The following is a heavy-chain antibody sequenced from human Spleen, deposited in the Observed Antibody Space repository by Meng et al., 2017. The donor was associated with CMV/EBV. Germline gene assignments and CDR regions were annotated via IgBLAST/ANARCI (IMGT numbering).Heavy chain of an antibody. CDR2: IIPIFGTR. V-gene: IGHV1-69*13. Sequence: SVKVSCKASGGTFSSFVFNWVRQAPGQGLEWMGGIIPIFGTRNYGQRFQGRVTINPDESTSTVYMELSSLSSEDTAVYYCARAGYCGGGRCYNYYGMDVWGQGTTVTVSS. J-gene: IGHJ6*02. CDR1: GGTFSSFV. CDR3: ARAGYCGGGRCYNYYGMDV. D-gene: IGHD2-15*01.